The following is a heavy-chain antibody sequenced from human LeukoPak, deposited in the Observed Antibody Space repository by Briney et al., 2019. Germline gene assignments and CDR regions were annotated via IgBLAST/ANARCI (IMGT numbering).Heavy chain of an antibody. CDR2: ISSSSTYI. Sequence: GGSLRLSCAASGFTFSSYWMNWVRQAPGKGLEWVSSISSSSTYIYYADSVKGRFTISRDNAKKSLYLQMDSLRAEDTAVYFCAREAYNAFDYWGQGTLVTVSS. D-gene: IGHD1-1*01. V-gene: IGHV3-21*01. CDR3: AREAYNAFDY. J-gene: IGHJ4*02. CDR1: GFTFSSYW.